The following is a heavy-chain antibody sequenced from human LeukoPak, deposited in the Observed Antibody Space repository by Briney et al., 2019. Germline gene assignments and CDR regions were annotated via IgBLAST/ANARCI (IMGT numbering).Heavy chain of an antibody. V-gene: IGHV3-7*01. D-gene: IGHD3-3*01. CDR3: TRDFVS. Sequence: SGGSLRLSCAASGFAFSTYWMDWVRQAPGKGLEWVGNINQDGSVKHYVDSVRGRFTISRDNARNSVYLQMNALRVEDTAVYYCTRDFVSWGQGTLVTASS. CDR1: GFAFSTYW. J-gene: IGHJ5*02. CDR2: INQDGSVK.